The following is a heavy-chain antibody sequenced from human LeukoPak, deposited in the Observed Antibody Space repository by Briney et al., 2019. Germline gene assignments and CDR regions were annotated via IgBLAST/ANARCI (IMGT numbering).Heavy chain of an antibody. CDR3: AREQRIFGSFLFDP. D-gene: IGHD2-15*01. CDR2: IYTSGST. Sequence: PSETLSLTCTVSGGSISSYYWSWIRQPAGKGLEWIGRIYTSGSTNYNPSLKSRVTMSVDTSKNQFFLKLSSVTAADTAVYYCAREQRIFGSFLFDPWGQGTLVTVSS. V-gene: IGHV4-4*07. CDR1: GGSISSYY. J-gene: IGHJ5*02.